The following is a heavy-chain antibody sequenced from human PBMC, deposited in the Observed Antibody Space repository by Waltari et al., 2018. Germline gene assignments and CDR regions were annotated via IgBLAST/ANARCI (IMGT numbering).Heavy chain of an antibody. J-gene: IGHJ4*02. Sequence: SGAEVKKPGSSVKDSCKASGSTFSSYAISWVRQAPGQGLEWMGRIIPIFGTANYAQTFQGRVTITADESTSKSYMALVSLRSEDTAVYYCASSKGVLRGDYWGQGTLVTVSS. V-gene: IGHV1-69*01. CDR2: IIPIFGTA. CDR1: GSTFSSYA. CDR3: ASSKGVLRGDY. D-gene: IGHD3-10*01.